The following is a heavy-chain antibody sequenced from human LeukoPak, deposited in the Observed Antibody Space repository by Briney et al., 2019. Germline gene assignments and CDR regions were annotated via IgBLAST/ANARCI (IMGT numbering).Heavy chain of an antibody. J-gene: IGHJ4*02. Sequence: GGSLRLSCAASGFTFSSYAMHWVRQAPGKGLEWVAIISYDGNNKYYADSLKGRFIISRDNSKNTLSLQMNSLRAEDTAVYYCAKEGFDSWGQGTLVTVSS. CDR2: ISYDGNNK. V-gene: IGHV3-30*04. CDR3: AKEGFDS. CDR1: GFTFSSYA.